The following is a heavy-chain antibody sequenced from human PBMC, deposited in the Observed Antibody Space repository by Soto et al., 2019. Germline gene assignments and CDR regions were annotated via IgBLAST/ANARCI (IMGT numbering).Heavy chain of an antibody. CDR3: AGREGRSGHDTRFDY. V-gene: IGHV3-30*03. Sequence: QMQLVESGGGVVQPGRSLRLSCAGSGFTFSNHGIHWVRQAPGTGLALVADILHDGNDQWYAGSVKGRFTISRDNSKHTVYLQMNGVRAEDTTVYYCAGREGRSGHDTRFDYRGQGKLVTVSS. CDR2: ILHDGNDQ. CDR1: GFTFSNHG. J-gene: IGHJ4*02. D-gene: IGHD5-12*01.